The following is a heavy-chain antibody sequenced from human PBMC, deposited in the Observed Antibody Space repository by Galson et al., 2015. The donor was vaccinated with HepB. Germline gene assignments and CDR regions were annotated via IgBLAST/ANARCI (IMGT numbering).Heavy chain of an antibody. Sequence: LSLTCAVSGYSISSGYYWGWVRQPPGKGLEWIATVHHSGISFYNPSLRSRVTISVDTSKNQFSLRLRSVTAADTAIYYCASDLSSAWFYYWGQGTLFTVSS. CDR1: GYSISSGYY. CDR2: VHHSGIS. CDR3: ASDLSSAWFYY. D-gene: IGHD2-15*01. V-gene: IGHV4-38-2*01. J-gene: IGHJ4*02.